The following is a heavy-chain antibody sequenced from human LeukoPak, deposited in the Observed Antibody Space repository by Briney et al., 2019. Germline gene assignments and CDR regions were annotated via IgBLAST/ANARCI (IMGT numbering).Heavy chain of an antibody. D-gene: IGHD6-13*01. CDR2: INHSGST. V-gene: IGHV4-34*01. Sequence: KASETPSLTCAVYGGSFSGYYWSWIRQPPGKGLEWIGEINHSGSTNYNPSLKSRVTISVDTSKNQFSLKLSSVTAADTAVYYCARLRATALTQQLVQEPLDYWGQGTLVTVSS. CDR1: GGSFSGYY. CDR3: ARLRATALTQQLVQEPLDY. J-gene: IGHJ4*02.